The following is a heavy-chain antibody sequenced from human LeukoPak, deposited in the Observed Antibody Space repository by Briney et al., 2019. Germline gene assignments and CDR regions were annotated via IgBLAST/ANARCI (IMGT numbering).Heavy chain of an antibody. V-gene: IGHV3-30*18. CDR2: ISYDGSNK. D-gene: IGHD3-10*01. CDR1: GFTFSSYG. CDR3: AKDQGDSYYYGSGSYHGPDY. Sequence: GGSLRLSCAASGFTFSSYGMHWVRQAPGKGLERVAVISYDGSNKYYADSVKGRFTISRDNSKNTLYLQMNSLRAEDTAVYYCAKDQGDSYYYGSGSYHGPDYWGQGTLVTVSS. J-gene: IGHJ4*02.